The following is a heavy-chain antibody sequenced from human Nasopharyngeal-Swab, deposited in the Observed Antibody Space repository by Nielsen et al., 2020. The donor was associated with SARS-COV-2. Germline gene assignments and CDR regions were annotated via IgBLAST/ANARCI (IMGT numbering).Heavy chain of an antibody. CDR3: ASQYSGRFLDV. D-gene: IGHD3-3*01. V-gene: IGHV3-30*03. J-gene: IGHJ6*02. CDR2: ISYDGSNK. Sequence: GESLKISCAASGFTFSSYGMHWVRQAPGKGLEWVAVISYDGSNKYYADSVKGRFTISRDNSKNTLYLQMNSLRAEDTAVYYCASQYSGRFLDVWGQGTTVTVSS. CDR1: GFTFSSYG.